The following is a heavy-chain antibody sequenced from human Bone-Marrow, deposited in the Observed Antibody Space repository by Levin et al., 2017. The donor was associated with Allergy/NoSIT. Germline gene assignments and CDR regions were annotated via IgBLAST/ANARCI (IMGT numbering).Heavy chain of an antibody. J-gene: IGHJ4*02. CDR1: GGTFSSYA. D-gene: IGHD3-22*01. V-gene: IGHV1-69*04. Sequence: SVKVSCKASGGTFSSYAISWVRQAPGQGLEWMGRIIPILGIANYAQKFQGRVTITADKSTSTAYMELSSLRSEDTAVYYCARDYYDSSGYYPNFDYWGQGTLVTVSS. CDR3: ARDYYDSSGYYPNFDY. CDR2: IIPILGIA.